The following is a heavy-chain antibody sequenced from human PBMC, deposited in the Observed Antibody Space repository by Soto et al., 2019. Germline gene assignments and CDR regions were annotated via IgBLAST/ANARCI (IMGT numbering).Heavy chain of an antibody. CDR1: GGTFSSYA. J-gene: IGHJ6*02. V-gene: IGHV1-69*13. CDR2: IIPIFGST. CDR3: ARGISDYVVVVPAALDV. Sequence: SVKVSCKASGGTFSSYAISWVRQAPGQGLEWMGGIIPIFGSTTYAQKFEGRVTITADESTNTAYMELSSLRADDTAVYFCARGISDYVVVVPAALDVWGQGTTVTVSS. D-gene: IGHD2-2*01.